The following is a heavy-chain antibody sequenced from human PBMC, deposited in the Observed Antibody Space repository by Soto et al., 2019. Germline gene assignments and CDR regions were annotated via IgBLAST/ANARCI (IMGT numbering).Heavy chain of an antibody. CDR2: INWNSGNI. V-gene: IGHV3-9*01. CDR3: TKDMSSGWLLSTSDC. J-gene: IGHJ4*02. D-gene: IGHD6-19*01. Sequence: TMRLSWTACGFSFKDYAVHGVRQAPEKGLEWVSGINWNSGNIGYADSVEGRFTISRDNARNSLYLQMNSLRAEDTAVYSCTKDMSSGWLLSTSDCWGQGTLVTVSS. CDR1: GFSFKDYA.